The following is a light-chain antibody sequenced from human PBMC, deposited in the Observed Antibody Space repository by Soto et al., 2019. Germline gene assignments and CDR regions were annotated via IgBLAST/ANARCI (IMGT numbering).Light chain of an antibody. CDR1: SSDIGAGYD. V-gene: IGLV1-40*01. CDR2: GNN. J-gene: IGLJ1*01. Sequence: QSVLTQPPSVSGAPGQRVTISCIGSSSDIGAGYDVHWYQQIPGTAPKLLIFGNNNRPSGVPDRFSGSKSGTSASLAITGLQAEDEADYYCQSYDTSLSRFVFATGTKVTVL. CDR3: QSYDTSLSRFV.